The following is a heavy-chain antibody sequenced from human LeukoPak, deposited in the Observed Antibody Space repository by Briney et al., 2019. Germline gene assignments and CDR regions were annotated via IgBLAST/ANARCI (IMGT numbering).Heavy chain of an antibody. CDR1: GFTFSSYG. V-gene: IGHV3-30*18. D-gene: IGHD3-22*01. J-gene: IGHJ4*02. CDR3: AKSLIVVALQIEN. CDR2: ISYDGSNK. Sequence: PGGSLRLSYAASGFTFSSYGMHWVRQAPGKGLEWVAVISYDGSNKYYADSVKGRFTISRDNSKNTLYLQMNSLRAEDTAVYYCAKSLIVVALQIENWGQGTLVTVSS.